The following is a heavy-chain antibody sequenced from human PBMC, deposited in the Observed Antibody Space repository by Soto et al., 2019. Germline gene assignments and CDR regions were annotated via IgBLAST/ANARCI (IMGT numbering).Heavy chain of an antibody. D-gene: IGHD2-21*02. CDR3: AREDGGVVTANCFDY. CDR1: GYTFTSYG. V-gene: IGHV1-18*01. Sequence: QVQLVQSGPEVKKPGASVKVSCEASGYTFTSYGITWVRQAPGQGLEWVGWIRVDNGKTNYAQKLQDRVTLTRDTSTNTAYMEMRSLRSDDTAVYYCAREDGGVVTANCFDYWGQGTLVTVSS. J-gene: IGHJ4*02. CDR2: IRVDNGKT.